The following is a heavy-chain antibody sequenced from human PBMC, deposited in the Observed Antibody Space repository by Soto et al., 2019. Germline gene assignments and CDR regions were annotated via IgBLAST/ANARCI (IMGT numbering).Heavy chain of an antibody. J-gene: IGHJ4*02. D-gene: IGHD3-10*01. V-gene: IGHV3-30-3*01. CDR2: ISYHGSNK. CDR3: ASLYRTYSSGSYHLDY. CDR1: GFTFSSYA. Sequence: QVQLVESGGDVVQPGRSLRLSCAASGFTFSSYAMHWVRQAPGEGLEWVAIISYHGSNKYYADSVKGRFTISRDNSRNTLFLQMNSLRPEDTAVYYCASLYRTYSSGSYHLDYWGQGTLVTVSS.